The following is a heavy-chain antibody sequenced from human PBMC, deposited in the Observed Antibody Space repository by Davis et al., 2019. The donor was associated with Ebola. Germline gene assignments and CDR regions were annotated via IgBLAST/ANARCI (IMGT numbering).Heavy chain of an antibody. CDR2: IYYSGST. J-gene: IGHJ4*02. CDR1: NDSISGHY. V-gene: IGHV4-59*08. CDR3: ARQLREDWLLGGPVGFDS. Sequence: PSETLSLTCTVSNDSISGHYWTWIRQPPGKRLEWIGYIYYSGSTNYNPSLKRRVTISIDTSKNQFSLKLTSVTAADTAVYYCARQLREDWLLGGPVGFDSWGQGTLVTVSA. D-gene: IGHD3/OR15-3a*01.